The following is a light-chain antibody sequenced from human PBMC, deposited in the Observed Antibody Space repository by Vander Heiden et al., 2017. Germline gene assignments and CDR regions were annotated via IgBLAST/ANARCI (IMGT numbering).Light chain of an antibody. CDR1: SGSVSASDY. Sequence: QTVVTQEPSFSVSPGGTVTLTCGLSSGSVSASDYPSWYQQTPGQAPRTLIYSTNTRSSGVTDRFSGSILGSKAALTITGAQADDESDYFCLLYMGSGTWVFGGGTKLTVL. CDR3: LLYMGSGTWV. J-gene: IGLJ3*02. V-gene: IGLV8-61*01. CDR2: STN.